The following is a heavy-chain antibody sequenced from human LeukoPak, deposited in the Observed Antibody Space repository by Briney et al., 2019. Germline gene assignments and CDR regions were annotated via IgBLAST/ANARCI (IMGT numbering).Heavy chain of an antibody. V-gene: IGHV3-66*02. CDR1: GFTVSSNY. CDR2: IYSGGST. CDR3: ARDLRYYPYYYYGMDV. D-gene: IGHD3-9*01. J-gene: IGHJ6*02. Sequence: GGSLRLSCAASGFTVSSNYMRWVRQAPGQGLEWVSVIYSGGSTYYAAHVKGRFTISRDNSKSALYLQMNSLRAEDTAVYYCARDLRYYPYYYYGMDVWGQGTTVTVSS.